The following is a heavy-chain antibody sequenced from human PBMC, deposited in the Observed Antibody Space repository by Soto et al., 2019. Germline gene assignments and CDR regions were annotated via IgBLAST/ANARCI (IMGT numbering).Heavy chain of an antibody. D-gene: IGHD1-26*01. CDR2: ISTTSTYI. CDR3: AKGAAPYFDY. CDR1: GFTFSGDA. V-gene: IGHV3-21*04. J-gene: IGHJ4*02. Sequence: PGGSLRLSCAASGFTFSGDAMNWVRQAPGKGLEWVSSISTTSTYIYYADSVKGRFTISRDISKKMLFLHMNGLRGEDTGTYYCAKGAAPYFDYWGRGTMVTVYS.